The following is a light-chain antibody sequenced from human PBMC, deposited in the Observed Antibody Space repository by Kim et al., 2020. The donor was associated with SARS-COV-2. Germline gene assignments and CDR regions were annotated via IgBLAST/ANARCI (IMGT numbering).Light chain of an antibody. J-gene: IGKJ1*01. Sequence: ASGEDRVTITCRASQGISKFFNWYQQKPGEAPTLLIYGASRLQSGVPSRFSGSGSGTDFTLTISSLQPEDFATYYCQQCYSTPPTFGQGTKVDIK. CDR3: QQCYSTPPT. V-gene: IGKV1-39*01. CDR2: GAS. CDR1: QGISKF.